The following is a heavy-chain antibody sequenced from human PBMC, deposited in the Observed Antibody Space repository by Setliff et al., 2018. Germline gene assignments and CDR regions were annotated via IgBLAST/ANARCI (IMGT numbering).Heavy chain of an antibody. Sequence: HPGGSLRLSCAASGFTFSSYAMSWVRQAPGKGLEWVSAISGSGGSTYYADSVKGRFTISRDNSKNTLYLQMNSLRAEDTAVYYCAKSWVVPAAITFSGFDPWGQGTLVTVSS. CDR2: ISGSGGST. CDR1: GFTFSSYA. CDR3: AKSWVVPAAITFSGFDP. J-gene: IGHJ5*02. V-gene: IGHV3-23*01. D-gene: IGHD2-2*01.